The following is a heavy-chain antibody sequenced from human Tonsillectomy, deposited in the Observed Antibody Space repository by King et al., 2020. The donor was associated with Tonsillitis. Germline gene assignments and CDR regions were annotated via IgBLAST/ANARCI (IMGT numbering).Heavy chain of an antibody. V-gene: IGHV4-39*01. D-gene: IGHD6-19*01. Sequence: QLQESGPGLVKPSETLSLTCTVSGGSISSSSYYWGWIRQSPGKGLEWIGSIYYSGSTYYNPSLKSLVTISVDTSKNQFSLKLSSVTAADTAVYYCAIQGIAVAGTMLNDYWGQGTLVTVSS. CDR1: GGSISSSSYY. J-gene: IGHJ4*02. CDR3: AIQGIAVAGTMLNDY. CDR2: IYYSGST.